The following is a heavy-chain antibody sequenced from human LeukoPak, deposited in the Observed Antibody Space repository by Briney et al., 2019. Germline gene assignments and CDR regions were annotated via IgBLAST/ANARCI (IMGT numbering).Heavy chain of an antibody. CDR3: VRDLGHSRHYFEY. CDR2: ISQDGSET. V-gene: IGHV3-7*01. D-gene: IGHD7-27*01. J-gene: IGHJ4*02. CDR1: GFTFNSFF. Sequence: GGSLRLSCAASGFTFNSFFLNWVRLTPGRELEWLACISQDGSETFYMDSVRGRFTISRDNTKNSLYLQMDSLGAEDTAVYFCVRDLGHSRHYFEYWGQGALVTVSS.